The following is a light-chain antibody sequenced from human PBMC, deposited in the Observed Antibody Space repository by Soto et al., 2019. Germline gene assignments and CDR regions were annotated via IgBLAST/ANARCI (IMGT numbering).Light chain of an antibody. CDR2: GAS. CDR1: QSVSSSY. V-gene: IGKV3-20*01. J-gene: IGKJ4*01. Sequence: EIVLTQSPGTLSLSPGERATLSCRASQSVSSSYLAWYQQKPGQAPRLLIYGASSRATGIPDRFSGSGSGTDFTLNINRLEPEDFAVYYCQQYGSSPLTFGGGTKVEIK. CDR3: QQYGSSPLT.